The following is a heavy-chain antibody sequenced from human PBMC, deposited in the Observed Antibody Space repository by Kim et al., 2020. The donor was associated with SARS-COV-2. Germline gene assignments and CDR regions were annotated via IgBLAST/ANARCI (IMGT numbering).Heavy chain of an antibody. CDR1: GFTFSSYG. J-gene: IGHJ6*02. D-gene: IGHD2-2*01. CDR3: ARDWDYQLPPYYGMDV. Sequence: GGSLRLSCAASGFTFSSYGMHWVRQAPGKGLEWVAVIWYDGSNKYYADSVKGRFTISRDNSKNTLYLQMNSLRAEDTAVYYCARDWDYQLPPYYGMDVWGQGTTVTVSS. CDR2: IWYDGSNK. V-gene: IGHV3-33*01.